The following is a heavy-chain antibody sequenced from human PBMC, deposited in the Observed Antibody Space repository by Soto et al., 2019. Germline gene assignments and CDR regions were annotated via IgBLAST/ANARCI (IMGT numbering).Heavy chain of an antibody. CDR1: GVAFRGHS. D-gene: IGHD4-17*01. Sequence: AETLSLTCAVYGVAFRGHSWPWVRQSPGKGLEWSGDISHSGIVNYSTSLKSRVTISLDTSKNQFFLTVSAVTAADTAMYYCSTKDYEHNGSYRIDPWGQGTQVTVSS. V-gene: IGHV4-34*01. CDR3: STKDYEHNGSYRIDP. J-gene: IGHJ5*01. CDR2: ISHSGIV.